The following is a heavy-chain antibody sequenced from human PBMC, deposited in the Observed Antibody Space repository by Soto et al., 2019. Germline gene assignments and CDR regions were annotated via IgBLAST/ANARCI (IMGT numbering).Heavy chain of an antibody. V-gene: IGHV4-59*08. CDR2: IFYSGST. Sequence: QVQLQESSPGLVKASETLSLTCTVSGGSVGSYYWSWIRQPPGKGLEWIGYIFYSGSTSYNPSLKSRVTISVETSKNQFSLKLSSVTAADTAVYYCARHGGITMVRGVLAAFDIWGQWTMVSVSS. D-gene: IGHD3-10*01. CDR3: ARHGGITMVRGVLAAFDI. J-gene: IGHJ3*02. CDR1: GGSVGSYY.